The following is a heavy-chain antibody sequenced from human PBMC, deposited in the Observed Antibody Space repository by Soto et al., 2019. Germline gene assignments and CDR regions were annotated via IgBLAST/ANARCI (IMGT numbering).Heavy chain of an antibody. Sequence: PSETLSLTCAVYGGSFSGYYWSWIRQPQGKGLEWIGEINHSGSTNYNPSLKSRVTISVDTSKNQFSLKLSSVTAADTAVYYCARARDKNLGYCSGGSCYGPYDYWGQGTLVTVSS. CDR1: GGSFSGYY. CDR2: INHSGST. CDR3: ARARDKNLGYCSGGSCYGPYDY. J-gene: IGHJ4*02. D-gene: IGHD2-15*01. V-gene: IGHV4-34*01.